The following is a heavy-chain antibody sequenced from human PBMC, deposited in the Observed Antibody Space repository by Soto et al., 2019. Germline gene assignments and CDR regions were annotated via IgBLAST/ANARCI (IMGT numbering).Heavy chain of an antibody. CDR2: ISGSGGST. CDR1: GYTFSSYA. J-gene: IGHJ6*02. V-gene: IGHV3-23*01. Sequence: GGSLRLSCAASGYTFSSYAMGWVRQAPGKGLEWVSAISGSGGSTYYADSVKGRFTISRDNSKNTLYLQMNSLRAEDTAVYYCTTSGYGAYYYYGMDVWGQGTTVTVSS. CDR3: TTSGYGAYYYYGMDV. D-gene: IGHD5-18*01.